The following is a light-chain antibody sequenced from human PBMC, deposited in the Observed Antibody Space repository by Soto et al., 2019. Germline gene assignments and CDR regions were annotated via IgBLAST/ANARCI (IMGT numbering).Light chain of an antibody. J-gene: IGKJ1*01. CDR3: QQYGSSPRT. CDR2: GAS. CDR1: QSVSSSF. Sequence: EIVLTQSPGTLSLSPGERATLSCRVSQSVSSSFLAWYQQKPGQAPRLLIYGASNRATGIPDRFSGSGSGTDFTLTISRLEPEDFAVYYCQQYGSSPRTFGQGTKVDI. V-gene: IGKV3-20*01.